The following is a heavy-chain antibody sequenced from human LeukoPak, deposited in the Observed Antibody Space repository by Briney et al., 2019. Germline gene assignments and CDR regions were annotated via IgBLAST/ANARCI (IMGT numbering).Heavy chain of an antibody. Sequence: PSETLSLTCTVSGGSISDIYWSWIRQFPGKGLEWIGYVNHSGSTKYNPSLKSRVTLSVDTSKNHLSLNLSSVTAADTAVYYCAKHYSFDIWGQGTLVTVSS. V-gene: IGHV4-59*08. CDR3: AKHYSFDI. CDR2: VNHSGST. CDR1: GGSISDIY. D-gene: IGHD3-10*01. J-gene: IGHJ3*02.